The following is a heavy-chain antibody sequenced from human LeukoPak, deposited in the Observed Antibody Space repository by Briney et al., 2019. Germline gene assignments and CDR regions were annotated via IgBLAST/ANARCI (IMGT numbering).Heavy chain of an antibody. CDR2: IYYSGST. J-gene: IGHJ6*03. CDR1: GGSISSYY. D-gene: IGHD6-19*01. CDR3: AREGSSGWYGSYYYYMDV. Sequence: PSETLSLTCTVSGGSISSYYWSWIRQPPGKGREWIGYIYYSGSTNYNPSLKSRVTISVDTSKNQFSLKLSSVTAADTAVYYCAREGSSGWYGSYYYYMDVWGKGTTVTVSS. V-gene: IGHV4-59*01.